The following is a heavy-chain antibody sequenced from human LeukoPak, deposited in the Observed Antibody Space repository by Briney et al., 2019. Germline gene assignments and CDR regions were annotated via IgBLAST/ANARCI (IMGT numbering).Heavy chain of an antibody. CDR2: IKQDGSEK. V-gene: IGHV3-7*03. Sequence: PGGSLRLSCAASGFTFSSYWMSWVPQAPGKGLEWVANIKQDGSEKYYVDSVKGRFTISRDNAKNSLYLQMNSLRAEDTAVYYCARVRYSSGWDFDYWGQGTLVTVSS. CDR1: GFTFSSYW. J-gene: IGHJ4*02. D-gene: IGHD6-19*01. CDR3: ARVRYSSGWDFDY.